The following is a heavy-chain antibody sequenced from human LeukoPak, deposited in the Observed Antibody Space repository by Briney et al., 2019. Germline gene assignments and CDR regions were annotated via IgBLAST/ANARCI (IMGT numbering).Heavy chain of an antibody. V-gene: IGHV1-8*01. D-gene: IGHD3-10*01. CDR3: ARDGGSGSPHLSYSYYGMDV. Sequence: ASVKVSCKASGYTFTSYDINWVRQATGQGLEWMGWMNPNSGNTGYAQKFQGRVTMTRNTSISTAYMELSSLRVEDTAVYYCARDGGSGSPHLSYSYYGMDVWGQGTTVTVSS. J-gene: IGHJ6*02. CDR2: MNPNSGNT. CDR1: GYTFTSYD.